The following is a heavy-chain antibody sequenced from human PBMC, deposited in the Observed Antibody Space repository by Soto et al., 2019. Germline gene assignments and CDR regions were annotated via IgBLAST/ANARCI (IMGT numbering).Heavy chain of an antibody. J-gene: IGHJ3*02. CDR3: ARESRGYDFWSGYLDAFDI. V-gene: IGHV1-69*06. CDR2: IIPIFGTV. Sequence: ASVKVSCKASGGTFSSYAISWVRQAPGQGLEWMGGIIPIFGTVNYAQKFQGRVTITADKSTSTAYMELSSLRSEDTAVYYCARESRGYDFWSGYLDAFDIWGQGTMVTVSS. D-gene: IGHD3-3*01. CDR1: GGTFSSYA.